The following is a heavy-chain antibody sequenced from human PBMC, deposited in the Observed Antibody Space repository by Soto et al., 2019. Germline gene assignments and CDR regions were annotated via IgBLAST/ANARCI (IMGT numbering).Heavy chain of an antibody. Sequence: GSLRLSCAASGFTFSSYAMSWVRQAPGKGLEWVSAISGSGGSTYYADSVKGRFTISRDNSKNTLYLQMNSLRGEDTGVYYCARGRIPSAIFDWFDPWGQGTLVTVSS. D-gene: IGHD2-2*01. V-gene: IGHV3-23*01. CDR3: ARGRIPSAIFDWFDP. CDR2: ISGSGGST. CDR1: GFTFSSYA. J-gene: IGHJ5*02.